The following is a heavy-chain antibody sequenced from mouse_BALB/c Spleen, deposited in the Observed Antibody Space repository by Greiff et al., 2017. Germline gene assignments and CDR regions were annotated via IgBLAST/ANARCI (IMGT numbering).Heavy chain of an antibody. V-gene: IGHV5-6-4*01. J-gene: IGHJ4*01. CDR2: ISSGGSYT. Sequence: EVKVEESGGGLVKPGGSLKLSCAASGFTFSSYTMSWVRQTPEKRLEWVATISSGGSYTYYPDSVKGRFTISRDNAKNTLYLQMSSLKSEDTAMYYCTREAGDAMDYWGQGTSVTVSS. CDR3: TREAGDAMDY. CDR1: GFTFSSYT. D-gene: IGHD3-3*01.